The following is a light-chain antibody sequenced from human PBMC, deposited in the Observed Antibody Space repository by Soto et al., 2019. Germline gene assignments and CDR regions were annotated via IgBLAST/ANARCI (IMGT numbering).Light chain of an antibody. CDR3: QQYNNWPPLT. CDR1: QSVSSY. J-gene: IGKJ4*01. V-gene: IGKV3-15*01. CDR2: DAS. Sequence: EIVMTQSPATLSVSPGERATLSCRASQSVSSYLAWYQQKPGQAPRLLIYDASTRAPGIPARFSGSGSGTEFTLTISSLQSEDFAVYYCQQYNNWPPLTFGGGTKVEIK.